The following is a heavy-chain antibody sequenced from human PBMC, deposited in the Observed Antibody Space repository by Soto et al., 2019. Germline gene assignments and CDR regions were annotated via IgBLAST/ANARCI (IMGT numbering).Heavy chain of an antibody. CDR1: GFSFSIYG. CDR3: AKPYSGSPPKNFDY. D-gene: IGHD1-26*01. Sequence: RLSCAASGFSFSIYGMYWVRQAPGKGLEWVAAISYDGSNKYYADSVKGRFTISRDNSKNTLYLQMNSLRAEDTAVYYCAKPYSGSPPKNFDYWGQGTLVTVSS. CDR2: ISYDGSNK. V-gene: IGHV3-30*18. J-gene: IGHJ4*02.